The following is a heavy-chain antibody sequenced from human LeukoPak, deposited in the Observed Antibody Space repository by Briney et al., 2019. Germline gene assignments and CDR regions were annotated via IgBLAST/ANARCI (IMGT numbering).Heavy chain of an antibody. CDR3: AKVRYQLLIDY. J-gene: IGHJ4*02. CDR2: INSDGRST. Sequence: GGSLRLSCVASGFTFSRYWMHWVRQAPGKGLVWVSRINSDGRSTYYADSVKGRFTLSRDNSKNTLHLQMNSLRADDTALYYCAKVRYQLLIDYWGQETMVTVVS. D-gene: IGHD2-2*01. CDR1: GFTFSRYW. V-gene: IGHV3-74*01.